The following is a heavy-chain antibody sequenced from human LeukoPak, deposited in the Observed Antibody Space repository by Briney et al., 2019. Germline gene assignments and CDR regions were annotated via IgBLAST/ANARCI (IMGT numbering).Heavy chain of an antibody. CDR3: AKDDYYYDSSGYYLGDAFDI. CDR1: GFTFSSYA. J-gene: IGHJ3*02. Sequence: GGSLRLSCAASGFTFSSYAMSWVRQAPGKGLEWVSAISGIGGSTYYAESVKGRFTISRDNSKHTLYLQMNSLRAEDTAVYYCAKDDYYYDSSGYYLGDAFDIWGQGTMVTVSS. CDR2: ISGIGGST. D-gene: IGHD3-22*01. V-gene: IGHV3-23*01.